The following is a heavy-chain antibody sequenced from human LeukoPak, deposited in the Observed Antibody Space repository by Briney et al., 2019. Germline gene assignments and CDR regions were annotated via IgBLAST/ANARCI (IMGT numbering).Heavy chain of an antibody. CDR3: TTTWIQLWFDY. J-gene: IGHJ4*02. V-gene: IGHV3-15*01. CDR2: IKSKTDGGTT. CDR1: GFTFSSYG. Sequence: PGGSLRLSCAASGFTFSSYGMHWVRQAPGKGLEWVGRIKSKTDGGTTDYAAPVKGRFTISRDDSKNTLYLQMNSLKTEDTAVYYCTTTWIQLWFDYWGQGTLVTVSS. D-gene: IGHD5-18*01.